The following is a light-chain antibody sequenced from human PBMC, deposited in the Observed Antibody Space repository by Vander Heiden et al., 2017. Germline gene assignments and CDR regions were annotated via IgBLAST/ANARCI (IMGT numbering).Light chain of an antibody. CDR3: QQYYSTPALT. CDR1: QSVFYSSNQKNY. CDR2: WAS. J-gene: IGKJ4*01. Sequence: IVMTQSPYSLAVSLGERATITCKASQSVFYSSNQKNYVAWNQQKPGQPTQVLIYWASTREAGVPDRVRGSGSGADFTLTGSSLQAEGVAVDDCQQYYSTPALTFGGGTKVEIK. V-gene: IGKV4-1*01.